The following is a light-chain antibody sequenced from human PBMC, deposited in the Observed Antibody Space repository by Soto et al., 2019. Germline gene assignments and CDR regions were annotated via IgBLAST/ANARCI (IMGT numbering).Light chain of an antibody. J-gene: IGKJ5*01. Sequence: EIVLAQSPGTLSLSPGERVTLSCRASQSVSSSYLAWYRQKPGQAPRLLIYGASSRATDIPDRFSGSGSGTDFTLTISRLEPEDFAVYYCQHYGSSLSITFGQGTRLEIK. CDR3: QHYGSSLSIT. V-gene: IGKV3-20*01. CDR2: GAS. CDR1: QSVSSSY.